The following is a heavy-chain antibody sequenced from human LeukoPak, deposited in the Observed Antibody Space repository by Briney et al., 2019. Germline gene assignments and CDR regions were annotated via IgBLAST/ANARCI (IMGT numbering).Heavy chain of an antibody. D-gene: IGHD5-24*01. V-gene: IGHV3-30*18. CDR1: GFTFSSYG. Sequence: GGSLRLSCVASGFTFSSYGMHWVRQAPGKGLEWVAVISYDGSNKYYADSVKGRFTISRDNSKNTLYLQMNSLRAEDTAVYYCAKDREMATSYFDYWGQGTLVTVSS. CDR3: AKDREMATSYFDY. J-gene: IGHJ4*02. CDR2: ISYDGSNK.